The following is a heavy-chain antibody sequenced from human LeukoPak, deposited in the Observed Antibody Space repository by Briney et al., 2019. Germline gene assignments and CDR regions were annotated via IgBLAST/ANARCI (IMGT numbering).Heavy chain of an antibody. D-gene: IGHD3-9*01. V-gene: IGHV1-46*02. Sequence: GASVKVSCKASGYTFNTHYMHWVRQAPGQGLEWMGMFNPTGRPRYAQKFQGRVSMTRDTSTSTVSMELSSLRSDDTAVYYFARTVYDILRGFDYWGQGTLVTVSS. CDR1: GYTFNTHY. CDR3: ARTVYDILRGFDY. J-gene: IGHJ4*02. CDR2: FNPTGRP.